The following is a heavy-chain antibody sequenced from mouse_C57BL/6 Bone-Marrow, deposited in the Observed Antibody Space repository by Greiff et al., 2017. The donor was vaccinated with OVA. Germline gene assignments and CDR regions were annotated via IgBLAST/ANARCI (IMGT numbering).Heavy chain of an antibody. CDR1: GFTFSSYG. J-gene: IGHJ4*01. D-gene: IGHD1-1*01. Sequence: EVKVEESGGDLVKPGGSLKLSCAASGFTFSSYGMSWVRQTPDKKLEWVATISSGGSYTYYPDRVKGRFTISRDNAKNTLYLQMSSLKSEDTAMYYCARQRITTVVDYYAMDYWGQGTSVTVSS. V-gene: IGHV5-6*01. CDR3: ARQRITTVVDYYAMDY. CDR2: ISSGGSYT.